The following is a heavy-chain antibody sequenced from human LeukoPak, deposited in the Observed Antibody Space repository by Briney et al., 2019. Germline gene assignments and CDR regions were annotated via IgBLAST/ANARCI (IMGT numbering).Heavy chain of an antibody. CDR2: ISSSSVTI. J-gene: IGHJ5*02. Sequence: PGGSLRLSCAASEFTFGSYSMNWVRQAPGKGLEWVSYISSSSVTIYYADSVKGRFTVSRDNAKNSLYLQMNSLRAEDTAVYSCARGADGVSSNSRGWFDPWGQGTLVTVSS. D-gene: IGHD2-15*01. CDR3: ARGADGVSSNSRGWFDP. V-gene: IGHV3-48*01. CDR1: EFTFGSYS.